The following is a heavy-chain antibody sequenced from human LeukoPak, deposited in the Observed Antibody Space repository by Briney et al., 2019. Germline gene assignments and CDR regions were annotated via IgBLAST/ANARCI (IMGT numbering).Heavy chain of an antibody. V-gene: IGHV3-33*01. D-gene: IGHD3-9*01. Sequence: GGSLRLSCAASGFTFSSYGMHWVRQAPGKGLEWVAVIWYDGSNKYYADSVKGRFTISRDNSKNMLYLQMNSLRAEDTAVYYCARDAPLRYFDWLSYGMDVWGQGTTVTVSS. CDR1: GFTFSSYG. CDR2: IWYDGSNK. CDR3: ARDAPLRYFDWLSYGMDV. J-gene: IGHJ6*02.